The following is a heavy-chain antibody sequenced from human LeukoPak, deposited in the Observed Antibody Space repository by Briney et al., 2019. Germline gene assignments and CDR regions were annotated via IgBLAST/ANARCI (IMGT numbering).Heavy chain of an antibody. CDR3: ARASSSDWFDP. V-gene: IGHV1-2*02. CDR1: GYTFTGYY. CDR2: INPNRGGT. Sequence: ASGKVSCKASGYTFTGYYMHWVPRSAGQGLEWRGGINPNRGGTNYAQKFQGRVTMTRDPSISRAYMELSRLRSDDTAVYYWARASSSDWFDPWGQGTLVTVSS. D-gene: IGHD6-6*01. J-gene: IGHJ5*02.